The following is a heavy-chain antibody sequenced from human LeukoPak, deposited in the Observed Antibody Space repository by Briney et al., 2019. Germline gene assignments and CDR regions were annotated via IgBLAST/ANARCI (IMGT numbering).Heavy chain of an antibody. V-gene: IGHV4-30-4*08. CDR1: GGSISSGDYY. J-gene: IGHJ6*02. CDR2: IYYSGST. D-gene: IGHD3-10*01. Sequence: SETLSLTCTVSGGSISSGDYYWSWIRQPPGKGLEWIGYIYYSGSTYYNPSLKSRVTISVDTSKNQFSLKLSSVTAADTAVYYCARKNGYYGSGSYYNVRWNYYYGMDVWGQGTTVTVSS. CDR3: ARKNGYYGSGSYYNVRWNYYYGMDV.